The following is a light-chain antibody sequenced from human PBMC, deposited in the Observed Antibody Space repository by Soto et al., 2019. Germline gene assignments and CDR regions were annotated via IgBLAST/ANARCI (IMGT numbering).Light chain of an antibody. V-gene: IGKV1-39*01. CDR1: QSISSF. Sequence: SQRTQSPSTLAAFEVNRVTITCRASQSISSFLNWYQLKPRTAPKLLIYAASGLQSGVPSRFSGSGSETDFTLTMSCLQPEDFATYYCQGSYSTPISYAEGTRLEIK. CDR2: AAS. J-gene: IGKJ5*01. CDR3: QGSYSTPIS.